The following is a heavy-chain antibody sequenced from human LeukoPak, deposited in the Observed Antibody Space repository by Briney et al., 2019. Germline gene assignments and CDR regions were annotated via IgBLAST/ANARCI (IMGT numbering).Heavy chain of an antibody. Sequence: GGSLRLSCAASGFTFSSYWMSWVRQAPGKGLEWVANIKQDGSEKYYVDSVKGRFTISRDNANNSLYLQMNSLRAEDTAVYYCARDRESSSSWLLDYWGQGTLVTVSS. D-gene: IGHD6-13*01. J-gene: IGHJ4*02. CDR2: IKQDGSEK. CDR3: ARDRESSSSWLLDY. CDR1: GFTFSSYW. V-gene: IGHV3-7*01.